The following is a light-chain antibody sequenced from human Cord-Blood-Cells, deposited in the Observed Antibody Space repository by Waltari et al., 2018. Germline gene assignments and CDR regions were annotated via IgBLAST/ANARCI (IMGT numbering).Light chain of an antibody. CDR3: QQYNSYSFT. V-gene: IGKV1-5*03. J-gene: IGKJ3*01. Sequence: QSPSTLSASVGDRVTITCRASQSISSWLAWYQQKPGKAPKLLIYKASSLESGVPSRFSGSGSGTEFTLTISSLQPDDFATYYCQQYNSYSFTFGPGTKVDIK. CDR2: KAS. CDR1: QSISSW.